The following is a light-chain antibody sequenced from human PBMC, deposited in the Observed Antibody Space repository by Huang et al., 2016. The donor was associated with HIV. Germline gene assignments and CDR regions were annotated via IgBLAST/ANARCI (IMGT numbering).Light chain of an antibody. Sequence: EIVMTQSPVTLSVSPGETATLSCRASQSVYRNLAGYQQKPGQPPRLLIYGASTRATGVPARFSGGGSGTDFTLTINTLQSEDFAVYYCQQYYNWPPITFGQGTRLDIK. CDR2: GAS. J-gene: IGKJ5*01. CDR1: QSVYRN. V-gene: IGKV3-15*01. CDR3: QQYYNWPPIT.